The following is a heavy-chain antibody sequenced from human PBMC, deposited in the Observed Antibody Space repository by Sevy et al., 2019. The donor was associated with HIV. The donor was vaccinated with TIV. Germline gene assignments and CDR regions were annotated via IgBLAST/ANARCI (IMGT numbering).Heavy chain of an antibody. CDR3: ARELGSGSLDY. D-gene: IGHD1-26*01. J-gene: IGHJ4*02. Sequence: GGSLRLSCVASGFTFSNFEMKWVRQAPGKGLEWVSYINSRSSTTYSADSVKGRFTISRDKAKNSLYLQMKSLRAEDTGVYYCARELGSGSLDYWGQGTLVTVSS. V-gene: IGHV3-48*03. CDR1: GFTFSNFE. CDR2: INSRSSTT.